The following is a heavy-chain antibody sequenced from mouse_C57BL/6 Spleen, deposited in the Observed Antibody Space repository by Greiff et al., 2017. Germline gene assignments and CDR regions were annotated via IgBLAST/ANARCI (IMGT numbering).Heavy chain of an antibody. Sequence: VQLKESGPELVKPGASVKISCKASGYSFTGYYMNWVKQSPEKSLEWIGEINPSTGGTTYNQKFKAKATLTVDKSSSPASMQLKSLTSEDSAVYYCAKSKSSSYFDYWGQGATLTVSS. J-gene: IGHJ2*01. CDR2: INPSTGGT. V-gene: IGHV1-42*01. CDR3: AKSKSSSYFDY. CDR1: GYSFTGYY. D-gene: IGHD1-3*01.